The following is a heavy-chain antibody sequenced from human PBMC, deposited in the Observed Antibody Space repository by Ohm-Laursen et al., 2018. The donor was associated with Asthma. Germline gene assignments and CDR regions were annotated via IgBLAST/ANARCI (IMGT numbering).Heavy chain of an antibody. J-gene: IGHJ3*02. V-gene: IGHV3-30-3*01. CDR2: ISYDGSSQ. D-gene: IGHD2-21*01. Sequence: SLRLSCAASGFTFSSFSMHWVRQAPGKGLEWVAVISYDGSSQHYADSVKGRFTVSRDNSKNTMYLQMNSLSAEDTAMYYCARDFVSGSKDGFDIWGQGTMVTVS. CDR1: GFTFSSFS. CDR3: ARDFVSGSKDGFDI.